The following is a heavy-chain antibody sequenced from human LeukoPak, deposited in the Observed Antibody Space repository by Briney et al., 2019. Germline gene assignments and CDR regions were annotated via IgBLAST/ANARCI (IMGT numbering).Heavy chain of an antibody. Sequence: PSETLSLTCTVSGGSISSGSYYWSWIRQPARKGLEWIGRIYTRGSTNYNPSLKSRVTISVDTSKNQFSLKLSSVTAADTAVYYCARAGYWSGYVHAFDIWGQGTMVTVSS. CDR1: GGSISSGSYY. J-gene: IGHJ3*02. CDR3: ARAGYWSGYVHAFDI. V-gene: IGHV4-61*02. D-gene: IGHD3-3*01. CDR2: IYTRGST.